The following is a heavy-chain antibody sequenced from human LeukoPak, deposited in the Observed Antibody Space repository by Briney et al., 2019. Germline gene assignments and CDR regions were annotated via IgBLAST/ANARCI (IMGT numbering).Heavy chain of an antibody. CDR3: AKGGPGATQLYFDL. Sequence: PGGSLRLSCAASGFNVSSNYMSWVRQAPGKGLEWVSVIYRGGSTFYTDSVKGRFTISRDNSKNTLYLQMNSLRAEDTAVYYCAKGGPGATQLYFDLWGRGTLVTVSS. V-gene: IGHV3-53*01. CDR2: IYRGGST. CDR1: GFNVSSNY. J-gene: IGHJ2*01. D-gene: IGHD1-26*01.